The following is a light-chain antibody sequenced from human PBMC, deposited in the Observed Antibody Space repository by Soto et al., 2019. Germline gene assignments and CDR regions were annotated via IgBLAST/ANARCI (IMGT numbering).Light chain of an antibody. V-gene: IGKV1-12*01. J-gene: IGKJ1*01. Sequence: DIQMTQSPSSISASVGDRVTITCRASQPISSWLAWYQQVPGQAPYLLIYPASTLQSGVPSRFSGSGSGTDFTLTINSLQPEDFATYYCQQGYNFPRAFGQGTRVAI. CDR1: QPISSW. CDR2: PAS. CDR3: QQGYNFPRA.